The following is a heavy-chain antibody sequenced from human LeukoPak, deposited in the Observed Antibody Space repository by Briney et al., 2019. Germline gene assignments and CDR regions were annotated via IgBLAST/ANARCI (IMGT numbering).Heavy chain of an antibody. V-gene: IGHV3-21*01. D-gene: IGHD2-2*01. J-gene: IGHJ4*02. CDR1: GFTFSSYS. Sequence: KTGGSLRLSCAASGFTFSSYSMNWVRQAPGKGLEWVSSISSSSSYIYYADSVKGRFTISRDNAKNSLYLQMNSLRAEDTAVYYCARGYCSSTSCYYFDYWGQGTLVTVS. CDR3: ARGYCSSTSCYYFDY. CDR2: ISSSSSYI.